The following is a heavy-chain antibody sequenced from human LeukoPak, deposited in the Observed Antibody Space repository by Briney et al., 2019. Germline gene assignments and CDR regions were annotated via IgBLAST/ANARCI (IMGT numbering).Heavy chain of an antibody. Sequence: SQTLSLTCTVSGGSISSGGYYWSWIRQHPGKGLEWIGYIYYSGSTYYNPSLKSRVTISVDTSKNQFSLKLSPVTAADTAVYYCARVSNDYVWGSYRDDYWGQGTLVTVSS. V-gene: IGHV4-31*03. CDR1: GGSISSGGYY. CDR2: IYYSGST. J-gene: IGHJ4*02. D-gene: IGHD3-16*02. CDR3: ARVSNDYVWGSYRDDY.